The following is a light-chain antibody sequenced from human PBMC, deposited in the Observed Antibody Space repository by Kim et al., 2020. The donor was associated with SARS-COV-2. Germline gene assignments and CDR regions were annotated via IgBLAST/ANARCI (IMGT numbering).Light chain of an antibody. V-gene: IGKV3-20*01. CDR2: AAS. Sequence: PGERASLSCRASQSISSTHLAWYQQQPGQVPRLLIYAASYRAPGTPARFSGSGSGTDFTLTISGLEPEDFAVYYCQQYGDSPPGTFGQGTKLEI. CDR3: QQYGDSPPGT. CDR1: QSISSTH. J-gene: IGKJ2*01.